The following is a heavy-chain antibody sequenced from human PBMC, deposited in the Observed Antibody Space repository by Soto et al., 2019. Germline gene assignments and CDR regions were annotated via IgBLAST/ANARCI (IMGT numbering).Heavy chain of an antibody. J-gene: IGHJ6*02. D-gene: IGHD1-7*01. CDR3: ARVDNWNLHYYGMDV. CDR1: GYTFTGYC. CDR2: INPNSGGT. V-gene: IGHV1-2*04. Sequence: ASVKVSCKASGYTFTGYCMHWVRQAPGQGLEWMGWINPNSGGTNYAQKFQGWVTMTRDTSISTAYMELSRLRSDDTAVYYCARVDNWNLHYYGMDVWGQGTTVTVSS.